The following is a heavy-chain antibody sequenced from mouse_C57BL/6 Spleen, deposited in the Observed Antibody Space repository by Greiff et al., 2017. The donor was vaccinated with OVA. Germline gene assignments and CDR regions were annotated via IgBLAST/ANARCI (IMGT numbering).Heavy chain of an antibody. CDR3: ARKGSLGYFDV. CDR1: GFSLTSYG. J-gene: IGHJ1*03. V-gene: IGHV2-2*01. CDR2: IWSGGST. Sequence: VQVVESGPGLVQPSQSLSITCTVSGFSLTSYGVHWVRQSPGKGLEWLGVIWSGGSTDYNAAFISRLSISKDNSKSQVFFKMNSLQADDTAIYYCARKGSLGYFDVWGTGTTVTVSS.